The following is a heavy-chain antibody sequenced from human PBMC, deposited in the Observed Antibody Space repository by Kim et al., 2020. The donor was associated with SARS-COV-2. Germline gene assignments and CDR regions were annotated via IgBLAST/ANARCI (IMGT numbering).Heavy chain of an antibody. CDR3: ARDRHGDYLGGYYYMDV. Sequence: SVKVSCKASGGTFSSYAISWVRQAPGQGLEWMGGIIPIFGTANYAQKFQGRVTITADESTSTAYMELSSLRSEDTAVYYCARDRHGDYLGGYYYMDVWGKGTTVTVSS. V-gene: IGHV1-69*13. CDR2: IIPIFGTA. CDR1: GGTFSSYA. J-gene: IGHJ6*03. D-gene: IGHD4-17*01.